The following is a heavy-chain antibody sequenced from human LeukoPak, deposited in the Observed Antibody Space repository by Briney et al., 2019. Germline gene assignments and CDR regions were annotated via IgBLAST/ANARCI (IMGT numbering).Heavy chain of an antibody. CDR3: ARVWGSSGLAFDI. CDR1: GFTFSSYS. D-gene: IGHD7-27*01. Sequence: GGSLRLSCAASGFTFSSYSMNWVRQVPGKGLEWVSSISSSSSYIYYADSVKGRFTISRDNAKNSLYLQMNSLRAEDTAVYYCARVWGSSGLAFDIWGQGTMVTVSS. J-gene: IGHJ3*02. V-gene: IGHV3-21*01. CDR2: ISSSSSYI.